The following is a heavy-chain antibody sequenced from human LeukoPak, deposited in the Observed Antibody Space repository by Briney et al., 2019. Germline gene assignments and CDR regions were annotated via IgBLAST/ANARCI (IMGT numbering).Heavy chain of an antibody. J-gene: IGHJ4*02. Sequence: GGSLRLSCAASGFTFSSYWMHWVRQAPGKGLVWVSRINSDGSSTSYADSVKGRFTISRDNAKNTLYLQMNSLRAEDTAVYYCAMHSGSYPFDYWGQGTLVTVSS. D-gene: IGHD1-26*01. CDR3: AMHSGSYPFDY. V-gene: IGHV3-74*01. CDR2: INSDGSST. CDR1: GFTFSSYW.